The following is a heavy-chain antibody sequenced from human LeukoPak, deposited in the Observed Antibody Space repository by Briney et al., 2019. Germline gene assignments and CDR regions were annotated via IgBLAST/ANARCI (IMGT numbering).Heavy chain of an antibody. CDR3: ARDVAVAGTWGEVSGFFDY. Sequence: NPGGSLRLSCAASGFTFSSYSMNWVRQAPGKGPEWIGSINYSGNTYYNPSLKSRVTISVDTSKNQFSLQLSSVTAADTAVFYCARDVAVAGTWGEVSGFFDYWGQGTLVTVAS. J-gene: IGHJ4*02. CDR2: INYSGNT. V-gene: IGHV4-39*07. CDR1: GFTFSSYS. D-gene: IGHD6-19*01.